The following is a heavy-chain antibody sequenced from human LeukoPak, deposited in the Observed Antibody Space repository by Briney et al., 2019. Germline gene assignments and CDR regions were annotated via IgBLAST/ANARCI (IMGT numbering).Heavy chain of an antibody. CDR2: INHSGST. D-gene: IGHD3-22*01. V-gene: IGHV4-34*01. J-gene: IGHJ4*02. Sequence: PSETLSLTCAVYGGSFSGYYWSWIRQPPGKGLEWIGEINHSGSTNYNPSLKNRVTISVDTSKNQFSLKLSSVTAADTAVYYCARETYYYDSSGYYPPGLFDYWGQGTLVTVSS. CDR1: GGSFSGYY. CDR3: ARETYYYDSSGYYPPGLFDY.